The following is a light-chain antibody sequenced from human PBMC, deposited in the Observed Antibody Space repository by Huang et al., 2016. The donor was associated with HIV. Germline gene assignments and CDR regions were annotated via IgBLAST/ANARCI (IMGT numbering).Light chain of an antibody. CDR1: QTLVHTDGNNY. CDR3: MQGTHWPPGT. Sequence: DVIMTQSPLLLPVTLGQPAAISCRSSQTLVHTDGNNYLNWFLKRPGQSPRRLIYKVSNRDSGVPDRFTGSGSGIEFTLTISRVEAEDVGIYYCMQGTHWPPGTFGQGTNMEIK. V-gene: IGKV2-30*02. CDR2: KVS. J-gene: IGKJ1*01.